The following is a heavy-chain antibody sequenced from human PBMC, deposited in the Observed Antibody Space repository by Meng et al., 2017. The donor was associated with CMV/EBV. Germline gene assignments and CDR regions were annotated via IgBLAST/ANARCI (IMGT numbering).Heavy chain of an antibody. V-gene: IGHV1-8*01. CDR2: MNPNSGNT. D-gene: IGHD2-2*01. J-gene: IGHJ6*02. Sequence: YTFTSYDINWVRQATGQGLEWMGWMNPNSGNTGYAQKFQGRVTMTRNTSISTAYMELSSLRSEDTAVYYCARAPYCSSTSCYYYGMDVWGQGTLVTVSS. CDR1: YTFTSYD. CDR3: ARAPYCSSTSCYYYGMDV.